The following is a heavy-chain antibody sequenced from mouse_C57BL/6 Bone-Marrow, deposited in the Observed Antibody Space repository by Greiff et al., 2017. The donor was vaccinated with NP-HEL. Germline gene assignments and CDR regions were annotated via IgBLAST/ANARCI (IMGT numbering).Heavy chain of an antibody. CDR3: ARTPWFAY. CDR2: ISSGSSTI. Sequence: DVHLVESGGGLVKPGGSLKLSCAASGFTFSDYGMHWVRQAPEKGLEWVAYISSGSSTIYYADTVKGRFTISRDNAKNTLFLQMTSLRSEDTAMYYCARTPWFAYWGQGTLVTVSA. J-gene: IGHJ3*01. V-gene: IGHV5-17*01. CDR1: GFTFSDYG.